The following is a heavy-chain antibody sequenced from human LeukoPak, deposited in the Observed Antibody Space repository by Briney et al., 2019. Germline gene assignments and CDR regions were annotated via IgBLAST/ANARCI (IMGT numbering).Heavy chain of an antibody. CDR1: GFTFSSYD. Sequence: GGSLRLSCAASGFTFSSYDMHWVRQATGKGLEWVSGIGSAGDTYYPDSVKGRFTISRDNAKNSLYLQMNSLRAGDTAVYYCARVLPKYFDFLTGFYYSYGMDVWGQGTTVPVSS. D-gene: IGHD3-9*01. V-gene: IGHV3-13*01. CDR2: IGSAGDT. CDR3: ARVLPKYFDFLTGFYYSYGMDV. J-gene: IGHJ6*02.